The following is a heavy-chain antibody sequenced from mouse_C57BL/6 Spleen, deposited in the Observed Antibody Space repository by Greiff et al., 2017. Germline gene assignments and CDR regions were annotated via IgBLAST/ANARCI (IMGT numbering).Heavy chain of an antibody. D-gene: IGHD2-4*01. CDR1: GYTFTSYW. V-gene: IGHV1-55*01. CDR2: IYPGSGST. Sequence: QVQLQQPGAELVKPGASVKMSCKASGYTFTSYWITWVKQRPGQGLEWIGDIYPGSGSTNYNEKFKSKATLTVDTSSSTAYMQLSSLTSEDSAVYYCASGDYDGAWFAYWGQGTLVNVSA. CDR3: ASGDYDGAWFAY. J-gene: IGHJ3*01.